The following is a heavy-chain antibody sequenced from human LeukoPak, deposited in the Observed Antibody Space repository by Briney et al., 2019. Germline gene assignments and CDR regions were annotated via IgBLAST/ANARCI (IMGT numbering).Heavy chain of an antibody. CDR1: GGSFSGYY. J-gene: IGHJ4*02. V-gene: IGHV4-34*01. D-gene: IGHD1-26*01. Sequence: SETLSLTCAVYGGSFSGYYWSWIRQPPGKGLEWIGEINHSGSTNYNPSLKSRVTISVDTSKNQFSLKLSSVTAADTAVYYCARDRSGSYYPDYWGQGTLVTVSS. CDR2: INHSGST. CDR3: ARDRSGSYYPDY.